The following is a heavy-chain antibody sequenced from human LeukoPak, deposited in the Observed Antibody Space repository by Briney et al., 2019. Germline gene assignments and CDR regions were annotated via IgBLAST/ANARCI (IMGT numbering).Heavy chain of an antibody. J-gene: IGHJ4*01. CDR3: ARDTSGNY. D-gene: IGHD3-10*01. CDR2: ISVSGGST. CDR1: GFTFSSYA. V-gene: IGHV3-23*01. Sequence: WGSLTLYCAASGFTFSSYAVSWVCQAPGKGLEWVSAISVSGGSTYYADSVKGRFTISRDNSKNTLYLQMNSLRAEDTAVYYCARDTSGNYWGQGSPVTVSS.